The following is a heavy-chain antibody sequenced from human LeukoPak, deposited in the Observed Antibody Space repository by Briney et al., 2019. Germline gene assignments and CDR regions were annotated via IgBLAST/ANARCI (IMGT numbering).Heavy chain of an antibody. Sequence: PGGSLRLSCAASGFTFNTFWMSWVRQTPGKGLEWVANIKEGGTKKYYVDSVKGRFTISRDNAENSLYLQMNSLRAEDTAVYYCARSSPYIVVVPAATPAKTTNWFDPWGQGTLVTVSS. D-gene: IGHD2-2*01. CDR3: ARSSPYIVVVPAATPAKTTNWFDP. V-gene: IGHV3-7*01. CDR1: GFTFNTFW. CDR2: IKEGGTKK. J-gene: IGHJ5*02.